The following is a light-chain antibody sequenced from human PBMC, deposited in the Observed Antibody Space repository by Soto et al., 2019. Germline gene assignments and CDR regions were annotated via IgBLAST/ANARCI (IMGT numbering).Light chain of an antibody. V-gene: IGKV3-20*01. J-gene: IGKJ2*01. CDR1: QSVSSGY. Sequence: ETVMTQSPGTLSLSPEERATLSCRASQSVSSGYLAWYQQKPGQAPRLLIFGASNRATGIPDRFTGSGSGTDFTLTISRLEPEDFAVYYCQQYGISQNTFGQGTILEIK. CDR3: QQYGISQNT. CDR2: GAS.